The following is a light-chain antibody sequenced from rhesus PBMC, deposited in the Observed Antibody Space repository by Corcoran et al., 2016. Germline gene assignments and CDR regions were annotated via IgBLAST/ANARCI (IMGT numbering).Light chain of an antibody. V-gene: IGKV1-69*01. CDR2: RAS. CDR1: QGISNW. CDR3: QQHGSSPRT. Sequence: DIQMTQSPSSLSASVVDRVTITCRASQGISNWLAWYQQKPEKTPKLLIYRASNLETGVPSSLRGSGSGTEFTITVSSLQTEDIATYYWQQHGSSPRTFGQGTKVEIK. J-gene: IGKJ1*01.